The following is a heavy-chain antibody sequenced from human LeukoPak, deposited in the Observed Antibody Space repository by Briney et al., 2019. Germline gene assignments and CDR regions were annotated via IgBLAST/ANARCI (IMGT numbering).Heavy chain of an antibody. CDR3: AELGITMIGGV. Sequence: GSLRLSCAASGFTFSSYSMTWVRQSPGKGLEWVADINPDGSQKYSVDSVKGRFTISRDNAKNSLYLQMNSLRAEDTAVYYCAELGITMIGGVWGKGTTVTISS. V-gene: IGHV3-7*01. CDR2: INPDGSQK. CDR1: GFTFSSYS. J-gene: IGHJ6*04. D-gene: IGHD3-10*02.